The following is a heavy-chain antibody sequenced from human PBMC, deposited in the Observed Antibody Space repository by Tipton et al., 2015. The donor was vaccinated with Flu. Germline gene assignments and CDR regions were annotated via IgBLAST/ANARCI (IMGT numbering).Heavy chain of an antibody. J-gene: IGHJ5*02. D-gene: IGHD4-11*01. CDR3: ARRDYSNYVSDPKNWFDP. CDR1: GGSISSYY. CDR2: IYYSGST. V-gene: IGHV4-59*08. Sequence: TLSLTCTVSGGSISSYYWSWIRQPPGKGLEWIGYIYYSGSTYYNPSLQSRVTISVDTSKNQFSLRVISVTAADTAVYYCARRDYSNYVSDPKNWFDPWGQGTLVTVSS.